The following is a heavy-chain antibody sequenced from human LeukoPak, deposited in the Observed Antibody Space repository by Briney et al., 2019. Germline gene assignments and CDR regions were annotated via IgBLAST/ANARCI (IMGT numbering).Heavy chain of an antibody. CDR2: IYSGGNT. Sequence: GGSLILSCAASGFTFSTYSMSWVRQAPGKGLEWVSVIYSGGNTYYADSVKGRFTISRDNSKNTLFLQMNSLRVEDTAVYYCARDGDDTSGSFSPFDYWGQGSLVTVSS. V-gene: IGHV3-53*01. CDR3: ARDGDDTSGSFSPFDY. J-gene: IGHJ4*02. D-gene: IGHD3-22*01. CDR1: GFTFSTYS.